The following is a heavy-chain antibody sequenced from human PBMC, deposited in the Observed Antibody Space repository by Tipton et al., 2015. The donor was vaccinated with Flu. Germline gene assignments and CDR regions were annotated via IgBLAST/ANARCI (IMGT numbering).Heavy chain of an antibody. V-gene: IGHV4-61*02. CDR1: GGSISSGSYY. CDR2: IYTSGST. Sequence: TLSLTCTVSGGSISSGSYYWSWIRQPAGKGLEWIGRIYTSGSTNYNPSLKSRVTISVDTSKNQFSLKLSSATAADTAVYYCARGSVIGWFGEYPMLGWFDPWGQGTLVTVSS. J-gene: IGHJ5*02. CDR3: ARGSVIGWFGEYPMLGWFDP. D-gene: IGHD3-10*01.